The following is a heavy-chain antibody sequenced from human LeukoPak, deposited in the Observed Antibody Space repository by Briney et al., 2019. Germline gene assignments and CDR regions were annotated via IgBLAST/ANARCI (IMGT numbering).Heavy chain of an antibody. CDR2: ISWNSGSI. V-gene: IGHV3-9*03. CDR3: AKDMGQLTIGLSIGAFDI. J-gene: IGHJ3*02. D-gene: IGHD2/OR15-2a*01. CDR1: GFTFDDYA. Sequence: SGGSLRLSCAASGFTFDDYAMHWVRQAPGKGLEWVSGISWNSGSIGYADSVKGRFTISRDNAKNSLYLQMNSLRAEDMALYYCAKDMGQLTIGLSIGAFDIWGQGTMVTVSS.